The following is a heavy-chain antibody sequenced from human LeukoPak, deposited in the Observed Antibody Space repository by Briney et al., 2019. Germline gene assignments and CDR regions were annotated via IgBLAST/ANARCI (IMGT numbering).Heavy chain of an antibody. D-gene: IGHD2-15*01. CDR2: IKSKTDGGTT. V-gene: IGHV3-15*01. CDR3: TTGRVPKWYYFDY. J-gene: IGHJ4*02. Sequence: GGSLRLSCAASGLTFSNAWMSWVRQAPGKGLEWVGRIKSKTDGGTTDYAAPVKGRFTISRDDSKNTLYLQMNSLKTEDTAVYYCTTGRVPKWYYFDYWGQGTLVTVSS. CDR1: GLTFSNAW.